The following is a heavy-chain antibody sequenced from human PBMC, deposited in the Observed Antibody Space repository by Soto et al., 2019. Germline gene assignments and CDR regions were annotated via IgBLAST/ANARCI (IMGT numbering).Heavy chain of an antibody. Sequence: ASVKVSCKASGYTFTSYDINWVRQATGQGLEWMGWMNPNSGNTGYAQKFKGRVTMTRNTSISTAYMELSSLRSEDTAVYYCARASDYGDYEVRAFDIWGQGTMVIVSS. D-gene: IGHD4-17*01. V-gene: IGHV1-8*01. J-gene: IGHJ3*02. CDR1: GYTFTSYD. CDR3: ARASDYGDYEVRAFDI. CDR2: MNPNSGNT.